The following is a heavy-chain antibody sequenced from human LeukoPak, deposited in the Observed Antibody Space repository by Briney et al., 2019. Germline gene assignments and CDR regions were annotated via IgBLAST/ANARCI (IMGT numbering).Heavy chain of an antibody. CDR1: GGSISSSSYY. CDR3: ARLRGSLMGYYYYMDV. Sequence: SETLSLTCTVSGGSISSSSYYWGWIRQPPGKGLEWIGSIYYSGSTYYNPSLKSRVTISVDTSKNQFSLKLSSVTAADTAVYYCARLRGSLMGYYYYMDVWGKGTTVTVSS. CDR2: IYYSGST. D-gene: IGHD2-8*01. V-gene: IGHV4-39*01. J-gene: IGHJ6*03.